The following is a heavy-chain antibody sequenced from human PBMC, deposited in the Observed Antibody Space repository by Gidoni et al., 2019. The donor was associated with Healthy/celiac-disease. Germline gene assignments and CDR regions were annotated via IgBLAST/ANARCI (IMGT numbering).Heavy chain of an antibody. J-gene: IGHJ4*02. CDR3: ARDLKLAVGSAPYD. CDR1: GFTFRSYA. CDR2: ISYDGSNK. V-gene: IGHV3-30-3*01. Sequence: QVQLVESGGGVVQPGRSLRLSCAAPGFTFRSYAMHWVRQAPGKGLEWVAVISYDGSNKYYADSVKGRFTISRDNSKNTLYLQRNSLRAEDTAVYYCARDLKLAVGSAPYDWGQGTLVTVSS. D-gene: IGHD6-19*01.